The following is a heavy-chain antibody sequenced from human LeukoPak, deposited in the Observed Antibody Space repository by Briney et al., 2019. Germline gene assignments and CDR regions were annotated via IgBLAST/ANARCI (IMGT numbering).Heavy chain of an antibody. Sequence: PGGSLRLSCAASGFTFRNYGFHWVRQAPGKGQEWVAFIWYDGSNEYYADSVKGRFTISRDNSKNTVYLQMNSLRTDDTAVYFCAKDRNCGGNCYWGQGTLVTVSS. D-gene: IGHD2-21*01. CDR2: IWYDGSNE. V-gene: IGHV3-30*02. CDR3: AKDRNCGGNCY. CDR1: GFTFRNYG. J-gene: IGHJ4*02.